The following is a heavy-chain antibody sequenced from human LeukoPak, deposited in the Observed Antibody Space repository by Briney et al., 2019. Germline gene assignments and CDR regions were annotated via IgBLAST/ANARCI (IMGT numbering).Heavy chain of an antibody. D-gene: IGHD3-10*01. Sequence: GASVKVSCKASGYTFTGYYMHWVRQAPGQGLEWMGRINPNSGGTNYAQKFQGRVTMTRDTSISTAYMELSRLRSDDTAVYYCARGVNVLLWFGEFYYFDYWGQGTLVTVSS. V-gene: IGHV1-2*06. CDR2: INPNSGGT. J-gene: IGHJ4*02. CDR3: ARGVNVLLWFGEFYYFDY. CDR1: GYTFTGYY.